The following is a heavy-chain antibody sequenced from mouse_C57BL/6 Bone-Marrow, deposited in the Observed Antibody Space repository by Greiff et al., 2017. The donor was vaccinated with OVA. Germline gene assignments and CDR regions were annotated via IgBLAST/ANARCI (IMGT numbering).Heavy chain of an antibody. D-gene: IGHD2-3*01. CDR2: IRSKSNNYAT. Sequence: EVNVVESGGGLVQPKGSLKLSCAASGFSFNTYAMNWVRQAPGKGLEWVARIRSKSNNYATYYADSVKDRFTISRDDSESMLYLQMNNLKTEDTAMYYCVRQGLLFAYWGQGTLVTVSA. CDR3: VRQGLLFAY. CDR1: GFSFNTYA. J-gene: IGHJ3*01. V-gene: IGHV10-1*01.